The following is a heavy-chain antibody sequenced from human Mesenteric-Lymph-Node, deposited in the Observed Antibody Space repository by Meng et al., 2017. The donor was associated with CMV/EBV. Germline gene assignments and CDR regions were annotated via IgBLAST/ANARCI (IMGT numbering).Heavy chain of an antibody. J-gene: IGHJ6*02. CDR1: GFTFSTYA. Sequence: GGSLRLSCAASGFTFSTYAMSWVRQAPGEGLEWMGIIYPGDSDTRYSPSFQGQVTISADKSISTAYLQWSSLKASDTAMYYCARQAQAGNDYYYYYGMDVWGQGSTVTVTS. D-gene: IGHD1-1*01. CDR2: IYPGDSDT. CDR3: ARQAQAGNDYYYYYGMDV. V-gene: IGHV5-51*01.